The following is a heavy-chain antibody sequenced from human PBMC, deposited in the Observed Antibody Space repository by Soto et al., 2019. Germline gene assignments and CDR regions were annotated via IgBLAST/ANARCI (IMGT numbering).Heavy chain of an antibody. Sequence: GGSLSLSCAASGFTFSSYWMHWVRQAPGKGLVWVSRINSDGSSTSYADSVKGRFTISRGNAKNTLYLQMNSLRAEDTAVYYCARERAYCGGDCSYYFDYWGQGTLVTVSS. D-gene: IGHD2-21*02. CDR2: INSDGSST. J-gene: IGHJ4*02. V-gene: IGHV3-74*01. CDR3: ARERAYCGGDCSYYFDY. CDR1: GFTFSSYW.